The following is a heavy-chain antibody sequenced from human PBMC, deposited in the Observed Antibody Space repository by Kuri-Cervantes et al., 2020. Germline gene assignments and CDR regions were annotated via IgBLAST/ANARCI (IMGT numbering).Heavy chain of an antibody. CDR2: INPNSGGT. J-gene: IGHJ4*02. V-gene: IGHV1-2*04. CDR3: ARTMVRGVIYSMYY. CDR1: GYTFTGYY. Sequence: ASVKVSCKASGYTFTGYYMHWVRQAPGQGLEWMGWINPNSGGTNYVQKFQGWVTMTRDTSISTAYMELSRLRSDDTAVYYCARTMVRGVIYSMYYWGQGTLVTVS. D-gene: IGHD3-10*01.